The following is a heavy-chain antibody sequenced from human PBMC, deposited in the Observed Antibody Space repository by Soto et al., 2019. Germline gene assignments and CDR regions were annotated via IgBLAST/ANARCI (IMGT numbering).Heavy chain of an antibody. J-gene: IGHJ6*02. CDR3: VMVDNYVTPTPQDV. CDR2: ISPYTGNT. Sequence: QVQLVQSGDEVKKPGASVKVSCKASGYIFVNYGIAWVRQAPRQGLGWMGWISPYTGNTHSASKVQGRLTMTTDTSTRPAYMDLGSLTSDDTAVYYCVMVDNYVTPTPQDVWGQGTTVTVSS. CDR1: GYIFVNYG. D-gene: IGHD3-16*01. V-gene: IGHV1-18*01.